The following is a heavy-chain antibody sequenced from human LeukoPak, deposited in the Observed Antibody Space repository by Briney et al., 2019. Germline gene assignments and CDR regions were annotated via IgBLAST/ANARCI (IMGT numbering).Heavy chain of an antibody. Sequence: SSETLSLTCSVSGVSASSYYWSWIRQPAGKGLEWLGRIYTSGSTNYNPSLKSRVTISVDKSKNQFSLKLSSVTAADTAVYYCALGTMIRGVIKSPFDYWGQGTLVTVSS. CDR1: GVSASSYY. CDR3: ALGTMIRGVIKSPFDY. V-gene: IGHV4-4*07. D-gene: IGHD3-10*01. J-gene: IGHJ4*02. CDR2: IYTSGST.